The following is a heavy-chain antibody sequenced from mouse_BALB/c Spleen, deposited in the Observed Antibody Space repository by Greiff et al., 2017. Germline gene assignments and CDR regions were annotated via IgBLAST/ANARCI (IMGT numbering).Heavy chain of an antibody. D-gene: IGHD2-10*01. CDR3: ARRAYYGNYDY. V-gene: IGHV1-54*01. CDR2: INPGSGGT. Sequence: QVHVKQSGAELVRPGTSVKVSCKASGYAFTNYLIEWVKQRPGQGLEWIGVINPGSGGTNYNEKFKGKATLTADKSSSTAYMQLSSLTSDDSAVYFCARRAYYGNYDYWGQGTTLTVSS. CDR1: GYAFTNYL. J-gene: IGHJ2*01.